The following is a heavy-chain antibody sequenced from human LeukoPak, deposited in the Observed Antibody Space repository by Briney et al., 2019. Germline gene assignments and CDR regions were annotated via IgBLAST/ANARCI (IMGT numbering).Heavy chain of an antibody. CDR2: LYHGGST. D-gene: IGHD3-10*01. V-gene: IGHV3-66*01. CDR3: ATRRFGELTY. Sequence: GGSLRLSCVGSGVIVRSNYMTWVRQAPGKGLEWVSILYHGGSTYYAESVKGRFSISRDTSKNTLYLQMNSLRVEDTAVYYCATRRFGELTYWGQGTLVTVSS. CDR1: GVIVRSNY. J-gene: IGHJ4*02.